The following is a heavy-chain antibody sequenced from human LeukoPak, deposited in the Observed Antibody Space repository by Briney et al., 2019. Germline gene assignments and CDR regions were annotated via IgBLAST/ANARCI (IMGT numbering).Heavy chain of an antibody. D-gene: IGHD6-25*01. Sequence: SETLSLTCTVSGGSISSYYWSWIRQPPGKGLEWIGYIYYSGSTNYNPSLKSRVTISVDTSKNQFSLKLSSVTAADTAVYYCARCRGAAASVPYNWFDPWGQGTLVTVSS. CDR2: IYYSGST. CDR1: GGSISSYY. CDR3: ARCRGAAASVPYNWFDP. J-gene: IGHJ5*02. V-gene: IGHV4-59*12.